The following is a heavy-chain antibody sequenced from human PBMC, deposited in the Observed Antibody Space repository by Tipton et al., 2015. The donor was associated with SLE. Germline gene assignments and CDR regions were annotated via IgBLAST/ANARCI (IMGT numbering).Heavy chain of an antibody. CDR3: ARTHRAAAEDWFDP. D-gene: IGHD6-13*01. Sequence: TLSLTCTVSGGSISSYYWSWIRQPPGKGLEWIGYIYYSGSTSYNPSLKSRVTISVDTSKNQFSLKLSSVTAADTAVYYCARTHRAAAEDWFDPWGQGTLVTVSS. CDR1: GGSISSYY. J-gene: IGHJ5*02. CDR2: IYYSGST. V-gene: IGHV4-59*08.